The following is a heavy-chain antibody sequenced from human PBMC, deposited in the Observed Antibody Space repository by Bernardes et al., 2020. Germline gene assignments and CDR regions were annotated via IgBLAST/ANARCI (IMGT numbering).Heavy chain of an antibody. V-gene: IGHV3-21*01. D-gene: IGHD5-12*01. CDR1: GFTFSSYS. Sequence: GSLRLSCAASGFTFSSYSMNWVRQAPGKGLEWVSSISSSSSYIYYADSVKGRFTISRDNAKNSLYLQMNSLRAEDTAVYYCARDRQREYSGYGPWGQGTLVTVSS. CDR2: ISSSSSYI. J-gene: IGHJ5*02. CDR3: ARDRQREYSGYGP.